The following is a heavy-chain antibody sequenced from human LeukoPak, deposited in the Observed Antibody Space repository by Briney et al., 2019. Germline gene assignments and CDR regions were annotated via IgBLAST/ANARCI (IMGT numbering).Heavy chain of an antibody. V-gene: IGHV3-74*01. D-gene: IGHD4-11*01. CDR1: GFTFSSYW. CDR2: INSDGSST. CDR3: AREGGRLQYYFDY. Sequence: GGSLRLSCAASGFTFSSYWMHWVRQAPGKGLVWVSRINSDGSSTSYADSVKGRFTISRDNAKNSLYLQMNSLRAEDTAVYYCAREGGRLQYYFDYWDQGTLVTVSS. J-gene: IGHJ4*02.